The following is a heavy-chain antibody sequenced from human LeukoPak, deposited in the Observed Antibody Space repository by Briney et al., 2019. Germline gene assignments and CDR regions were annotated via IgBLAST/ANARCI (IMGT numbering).Heavy chain of an antibody. Sequence: GESLKISCKGSGYSLTSYWIGWVRQMPGKGLEWMGIIYPGDSDTRYSPSLQGQGTISADKSISTAYLQWSSLKASDTAMYYCARLIHSGSYSKGFDPWGQGTLVTVSS. CDR3: ARLIHSGSYSKGFDP. CDR1: GYSLTSYW. CDR2: IYPGDSDT. D-gene: IGHD3-10*01. J-gene: IGHJ5*02. V-gene: IGHV5-51*01.